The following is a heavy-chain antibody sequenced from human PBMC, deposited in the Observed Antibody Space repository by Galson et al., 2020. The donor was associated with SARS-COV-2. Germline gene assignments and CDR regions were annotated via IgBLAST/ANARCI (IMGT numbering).Heavy chain of an antibody. Sequence: DSVKVSCKASGYSFTGYYMHLVRQAPGQGPEFMGWINDSNGIASYGQKFQDRVTMASDMSIRTVYMDLRSLRFDDTAVYYCARGLCGGWPYYPFCGMDVWGQGTTVTVSS. CDR2: INDSNGIA. CDR3: ARGLCGGWPYYPFCGMDV. V-gene: IGHV1-2*02. CDR1: GYSFTGYY. D-gene: IGHD6-19*01. J-gene: IGHJ6*02.